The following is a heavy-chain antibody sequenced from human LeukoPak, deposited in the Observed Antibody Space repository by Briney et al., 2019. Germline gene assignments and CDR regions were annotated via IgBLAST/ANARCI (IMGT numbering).Heavy chain of an antibody. D-gene: IGHD2-15*01. CDR2: ISAYNGNT. J-gene: IGHJ4*02. Sequence: ASVKVSCKASGYTFTSYGISWVRQAPGQGLEWMGWISAYNGNTNYAQRLQGRVTMTTDTSTSTAYMELRSLRSDDTAVYYCARDHCSPGTCLGGHWGQGTLVTVSS. CDR1: GYTFTSYG. CDR3: ARDHCSPGTCLGGH. V-gene: IGHV1-18*01.